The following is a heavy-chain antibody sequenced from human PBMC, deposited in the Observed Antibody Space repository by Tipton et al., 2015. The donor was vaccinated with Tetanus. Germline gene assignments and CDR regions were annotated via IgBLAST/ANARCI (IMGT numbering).Heavy chain of an antibody. Sequence: TLSLTCTVSGGSITDDIYYWNWIRQHPGKGLEWIGYIYHSGTTHYNSSLKSRVAMSVDTSKNQFSLKLNSMTPADAAVYYCGRAVPLQWSSRYFDLWGRGTLVTVSS. J-gene: IGHJ2*01. CDR3: GRAVPLQWSSRYFDL. CDR1: GGSITDDIYY. CDR2: IYHSGTT. V-gene: IGHV4-31*03. D-gene: IGHD2-15*01.